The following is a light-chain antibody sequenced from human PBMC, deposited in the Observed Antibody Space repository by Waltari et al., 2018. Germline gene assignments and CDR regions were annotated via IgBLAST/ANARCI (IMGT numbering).Light chain of an antibody. CDR3: CSYAGSYTFE. J-gene: IGLJ2*01. V-gene: IGLV2-11*01. CDR2: DVS. CDR1: SSDAGGYNH. Sequence: QSALTQPRSVSGSPGQSVTISCTGTSSDAGGYNHVPWYQQHPGKAPKLMIYDVSKRPSGVPDRFSGSKSGNTASLTISGLQAEDEADYYCCSYAGSYTFEFGGGTKLTVL.